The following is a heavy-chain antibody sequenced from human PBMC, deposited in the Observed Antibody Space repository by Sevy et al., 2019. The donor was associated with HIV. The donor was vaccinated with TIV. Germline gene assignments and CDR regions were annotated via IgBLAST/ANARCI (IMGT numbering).Heavy chain of an antibody. J-gene: IGHJ6*03. V-gene: IGHV3-23*01. CDR3: AKSGRVYYYYMDV. Sequence: GGSLRLSCAASGLTFSSYAMSWVRQAPGKGLEWVSGISGSGGSTYYADSVKGRFTISRDNSKNTLYLQMNSLRAEDTAVYYCAKSGRVYYYYMDVGQRDHGHRLL. CDR2: ISGSGGST. D-gene: IGHD1-26*01. CDR1: GLTFSSYA.